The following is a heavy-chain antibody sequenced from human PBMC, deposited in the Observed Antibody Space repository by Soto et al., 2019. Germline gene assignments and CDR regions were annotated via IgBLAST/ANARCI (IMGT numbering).Heavy chain of an antibody. CDR1: GYSFTSFA. V-gene: IGHV1-3*01. D-gene: IGHD6-13*01. J-gene: IGHJ4*02. Sequence: ASVKVSFKASGYSFTSFAMHWVRQAPGQRLEWMGWISAGNGNTKYSQKFQGRVTITRDTSASTAYMELSSLRSEDTAVYYCASAVYRSSCYYDFDYWGQGTLVTASS. CDR2: ISAGNGNT. CDR3: ASAVYRSSCYYDFDY.